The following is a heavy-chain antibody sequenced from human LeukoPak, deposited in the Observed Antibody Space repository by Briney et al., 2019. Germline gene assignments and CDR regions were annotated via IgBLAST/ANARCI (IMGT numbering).Heavy chain of an antibody. CDR3: TTIAPLGYYDSSGYDIDY. Sequence: GGSLRLSCAASGFTFSNAWMSWVRRAPGKGLEWVGRIKSKTDGGTTDYAAPVEGRFTISRDDSKNTLYPQMNSLKAEDTAVYYCTTIAPLGYYDSSGYDIDYWGQGTLVTVSS. J-gene: IGHJ4*02. CDR2: IKSKTDGGTT. D-gene: IGHD3-22*01. CDR1: GFTFSNAW. V-gene: IGHV3-15*01.